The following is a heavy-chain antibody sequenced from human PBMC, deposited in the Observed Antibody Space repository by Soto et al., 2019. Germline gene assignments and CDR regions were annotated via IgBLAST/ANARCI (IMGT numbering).Heavy chain of an antibody. J-gene: IGHJ4*02. CDR1: GFSISSGYY. D-gene: IGHD1-26*01. CDR3: ARDWYRDGYKGGYFDY. CDR2: MYQSWTT. V-gene: IGHV4-38-2*02. Sequence: PSESLSLTGTVSGFSISSGYYWGWVRQPPGKGLEWIGSMYQSWTTYYNPSLKSRVTISINTSKNQFSLKLTSVTAADTAVYYCARDWYRDGYKGGYFDYWGQGTLVTVSS.